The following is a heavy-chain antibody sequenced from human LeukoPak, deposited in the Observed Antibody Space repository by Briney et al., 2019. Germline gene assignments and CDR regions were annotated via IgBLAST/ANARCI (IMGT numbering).Heavy chain of an antibody. Sequence: GGSLRLSCAASGFTFSSYVMSWVRQAPGKGLEWVSAISASGGSTYYADSVKGRFTISRDNSKNTLYLQMNSLRAEDTAVYYCAKGPRYYYYMDVWGRGTTVTVSS. CDR3: AKGPRYYYYMDV. J-gene: IGHJ6*03. V-gene: IGHV3-23*01. CDR2: ISASGGST. CDR1: GFTFSSYV.